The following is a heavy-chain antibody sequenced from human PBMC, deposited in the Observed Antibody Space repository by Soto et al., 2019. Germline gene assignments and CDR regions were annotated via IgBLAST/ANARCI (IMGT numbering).Heavy chain of an antibody. CDR3: ARDVIGTTDRFDP. CDR2: ISAYNGNT. Sequence: ASVKVSCKASGYTFTSYGISWVRQAPGQGLEWMGWISAYNGNTNYAQKFQGRVTMTRDTTISTAYMELTSLTSDDTAVYFCARDVIGTTDRFDPWGQGTLVTVSS. V-gene: IGHV1-18*01. CDR1: GYTFTSYG. D-gene: IGHD1-7*01. J-gene: IGHJ5*02.